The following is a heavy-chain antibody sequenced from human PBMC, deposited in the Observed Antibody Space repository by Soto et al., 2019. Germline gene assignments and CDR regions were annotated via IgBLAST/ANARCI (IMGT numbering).Heavy chain of an antibody. J-gene: IGHJ4*02. D-gene: IGHD3-22*01. CDR2: INPNSGGT. CDR3: ANAASSHSTGYYSDY. Sequence: ASVKVSCKGSRYTFTGYYMHWVRQAPGQGLEWMGWINPNSGGTNYAQKFQGRVTMARDTSISTAYMELSRLRSEDTAAYYCANAASSHSTGYYSDYWGQGILVTVSS. CDR1: RYTFTGYY. V-gene: IGHV1-2*02.